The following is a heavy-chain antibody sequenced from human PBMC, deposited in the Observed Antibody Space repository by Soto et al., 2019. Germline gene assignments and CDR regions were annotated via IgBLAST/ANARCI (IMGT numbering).Heavy chain of an antibody. V-gene: IGHV5-10-1*01. CDR3: ARHRSAVVTEVDAFDI. Sequence: GESLKISCKGSGYSFTSYWISWVRQMPGKGLEWMGRIDPSDSYTNYSPSFQGHVTISADKSISTAYLQWSSLKASDTAMYYCARHRSAVVTEVDAFDIWCQGTMVTVSS. CDR1: GYSFTSYW. J-gene: IGHJ3*02. D-gene: IGHD2-15*01. CDR2: IDPSDSYT.